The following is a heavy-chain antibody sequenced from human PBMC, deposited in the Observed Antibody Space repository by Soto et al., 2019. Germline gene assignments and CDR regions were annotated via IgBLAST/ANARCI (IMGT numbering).Heavy chain of an antibody. J-gene: IGHJ3*02. CDR3: AKKQSYDFWSGYYNGYAFDI. V-gene: IGHV3-30*18. CDR2: ISYDGSNK. Sequence: GSLRLSCAASGFTFSSYGMHWVRQAPGKGLEWVAVISYDGSNKYYADSVKGRFTISRDNSKNTLYLQMNSLRAEDTAVYYCAKKQSYDFWSGYYNGYAFDIWGQGTMVTVSS. D-gene: IGHD3-3*01. CDR1: GFTFSSYG.